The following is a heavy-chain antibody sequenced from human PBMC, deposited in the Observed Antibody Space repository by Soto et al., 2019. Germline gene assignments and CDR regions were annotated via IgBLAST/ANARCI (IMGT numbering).Heavy chain of an antibody. D-gene: IGHD1-26*01. CDR2: IIPIFGTA. V-gene: IGHV1-69*06. CDR1: GGTFSSYA. CDR3: ASYQWEPRSYYYGMDV. Sequence: QVQLVQSGAEVKKPGSSVKVSCKASGGTFSSYAISWVRQAPGQGLEWMGGIIPIFGTANYAQKFQGRVTITADKSASTAYMELSSLRSEDTAVYYCASYQWEPRSYYYGMDVWGQGTTVTVSS. J-gene: IGHJ6*02.